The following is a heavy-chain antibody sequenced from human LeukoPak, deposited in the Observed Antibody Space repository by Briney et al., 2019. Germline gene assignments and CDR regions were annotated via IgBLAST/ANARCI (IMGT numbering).Heavy chain of an antibody. V-gene: IGHV3-9*01. CDR2: ISWNSGSI. Sequence: GGSLRLSCAVSGFTFDDYAMHWVRQAPGKGLEWVSGISWNSGSIGYADSVKGRFTISRDNAKNSLYLQMNSLRAEDTAVFYCARYYYGSGTSFDPWGQGTLVTVSS. CDR1: GFTFDDYA. J-gene: IGHJ5*02. CDR3: ARYYYGSGTSFDP. D-gene: IGHD3-10*01.